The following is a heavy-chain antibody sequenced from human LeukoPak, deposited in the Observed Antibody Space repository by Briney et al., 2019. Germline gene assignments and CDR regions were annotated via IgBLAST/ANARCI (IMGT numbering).Heavy chain of an antibody. Sequence: SETLSLTCTVSGGSISSGSYYWSWIRQPAGKGLEWIGRIYTSGSTNYNPSLKSRVTISVDTSKNQFSLKLSSVTAADTAVYYCARDQGYGDYFPRDWGQGTLVTVSS. CDR2: IYTSGST. CDR1: GGSISSGSYY. J-gene: IGHJ4*02. CDR3: ARDQGYGDYFPRD. D-gene: IGHD4-17*01. V-gene: IGHV4-61*02.